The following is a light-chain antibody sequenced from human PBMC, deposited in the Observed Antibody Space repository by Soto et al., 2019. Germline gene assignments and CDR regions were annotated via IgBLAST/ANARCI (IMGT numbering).Light chain of an antibody. V-gene: IGKV1-39*01. J-gene: IGKJ1*01. Sequence: DIQMTQSPSTLSASVGDRVTITCRASQSISRWLAWYQQKPGKAPKVLIYAASNLQSGVPLRFSGSRSGTDFTLTISSLQPEDFASYYCQQSYSTWTFGQGTRWIS. CDR3: QQSYSTWT. CDR1: QSISRW. CDR2: AAS.